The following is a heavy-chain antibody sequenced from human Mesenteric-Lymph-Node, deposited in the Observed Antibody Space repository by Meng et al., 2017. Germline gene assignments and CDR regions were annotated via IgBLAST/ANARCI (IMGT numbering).Heavy chain of an antibody. CDR1: GYTFTAYY. CDR3: ATVEGAPGVT. Sequence: SVKVSCKASGYTFTAYYMHWIRQAPGQGLEWIGYIHPKKSRSIVAQKFQGRVTMTSDTSINTAYLKITRLIFDDKAVYYRATVEGAPGVTWGQGTLVTVSS. CDR2: IHPKKSRS. J-gene: IGHJ4*02. D-gene: IGHD6-13*01. V-gene: IGHV1-2*02.